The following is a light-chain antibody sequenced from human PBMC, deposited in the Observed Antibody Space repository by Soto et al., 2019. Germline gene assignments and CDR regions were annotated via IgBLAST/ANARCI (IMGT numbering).Light chain of an antibody. V-gene: IGLV2-8*01. CDR1: SSDVGGYNY. CDR2: EVN. CDR3: SSSAGSNLL. Sequence: QSALTQPPSASGSPGQSVTISCTGTSSDVGGYNYVSWYQQHPGKAPKLMIYEVNKRPSGVPDRFSGSKSGNTASLTVSGLQAEDEADYYCSSSAGSNLLFGGGTKLTVL. J-gene: IGLJ2*01.